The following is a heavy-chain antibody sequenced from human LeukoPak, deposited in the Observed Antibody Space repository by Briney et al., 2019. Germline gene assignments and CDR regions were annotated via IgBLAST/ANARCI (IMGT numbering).Heavy chain of an antibody. CDR2: INPNSGGT. J-gene: IGHJ5*02. V-gene: IGHV1-2*02. D-gene: IGHD1-20*01. Sequence: GASVKVSCKASGYTFTGYCIHWVRQAPGQGLEWMGWINPNSGGTNYAQKFQGRVTMTRDTSISTAYMDLSRLRSDDTAVYYCARDNWNDGDNWFDPWGQGTLVTVSS. CDR3: ARDNWNDGDNWFDP. CDR1: GYTFTGYC.